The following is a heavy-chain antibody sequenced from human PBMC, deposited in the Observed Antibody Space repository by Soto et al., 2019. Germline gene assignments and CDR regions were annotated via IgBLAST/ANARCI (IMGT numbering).Heavy chain of an antibody. D-gene: IGHD1-7*01. CDR1: GFTFSSYG. CDR3: AKGNYAFDY. J-gene: IGHJ4*02. CDR2: ISYDGSNK. Sequence: PGGSLRLSCAASGFTFSSYGMHWVRQAPGKGLEWVAVISYDGSNKYYADSVKGRFTISRDNSKNTLYLQMNSLRAEDTAVYYCAKGNYAFDYWGQGTLVTVSS. V-gene: IGHV3-30*18.